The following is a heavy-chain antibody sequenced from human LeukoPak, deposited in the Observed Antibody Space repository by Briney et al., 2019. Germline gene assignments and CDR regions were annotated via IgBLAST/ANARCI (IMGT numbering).Heavy chain of an antibody. CDR1: GGSISSGGYY. Sequence: ASETLSLTCTVSGGSISSGGYYWSWIRQHPGKGLEWIGYIYYSGSTYYNPSLKSRVTISVDTSKNQFSLKLSSVTAADTAVYYCARSHYYDSSGYYGLYFDYWGQGTLVTVSS. CDR3: ARSHYYDSSGYYGLYFDY. CDR2: IYYSGST. V-gene: IGHV4-31*03. D-gene: IGHD3-22*01. J-gene: IGHJ4*02.